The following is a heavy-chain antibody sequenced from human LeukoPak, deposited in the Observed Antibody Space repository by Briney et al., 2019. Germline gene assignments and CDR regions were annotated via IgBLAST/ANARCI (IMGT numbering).Heavy chain of an antibody. CDR3: AREEREDYYDSSGYSWFDP. J-gene: IGHJ5*02. CDR1: GDSVSSNSAA. V-gene: IGHV6-1*01. CDR2: TYYRSKWYN. D-gene: IGHD3-22*01. Sequence: SQTLSLTCAISGDSVSSNSAAWNWIRQSPSRGLEWLGRTYYRSKWYNDYAVSVKSRITINPDTSKNQFSLQLNSVTPEDTAVYYCAREEREDYYDSSGYSWFDPWGQGTLVTVSS.